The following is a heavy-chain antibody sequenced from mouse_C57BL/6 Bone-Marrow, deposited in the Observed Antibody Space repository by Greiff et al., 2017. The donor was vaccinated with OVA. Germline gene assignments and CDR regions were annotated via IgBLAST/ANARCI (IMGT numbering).Heavy chain of an antibody. V-gene: IGHV7-3*01. D-gene: IGHD2-1*01. CDR3: ARGHYGNYTGFAY. J-gene: IGHJ3*01. CDR1: GFTFTDYY. Sequence: DVKLVESGGGLVQPGGSLSLSCAASGFTFTDYYMSWVRQPPGKALEWLGFIRNKANGYTTEYSASVKGRFTISRDNSQSILYLQMNALRAEDSATYYCARGHYGNYTGFAYWGQGTLVTVSA. CDR2: IRNKANGYTT.